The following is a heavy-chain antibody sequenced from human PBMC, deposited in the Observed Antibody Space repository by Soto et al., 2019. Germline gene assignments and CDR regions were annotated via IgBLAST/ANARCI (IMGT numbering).Heavy chain of an antibody. D-gene: IGHD2-15*01. CDR2: IIPIFDTT. J-gene: IGHJ6*02. CDR3: ARSARGSTRIYYYYGMDV. CDR1: GGTFGSYA. Sequence: QVQLVQSGAEVKKPGSSMKVSCKASGGTFGSYAINWVRQAPGQGLEWMGGIIPIFDTTNYARKFQGRVTITADESTSTAYMYLSSLRSEDTALYYCARSARGSTRIYYYYGMDVWGQGTTVTVSS. V-gene: IGHV1-69*01.